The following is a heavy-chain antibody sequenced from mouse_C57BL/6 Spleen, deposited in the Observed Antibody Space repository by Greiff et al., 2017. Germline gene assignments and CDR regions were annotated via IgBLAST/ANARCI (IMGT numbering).Heavy chain of an antibody. D-gene: IGHD2-1*01. J-gene: IGHJ2*01. CDR1: GYTFTSYW. CDR3: ARGVVTTSFDY. V-gene: IGHV1-61*01. Sequence: VQLQQSGAELVRPGSSVKLSCKASGYTFTSYWMDWVKQRPGQGLEWIGNIYPSDSETHYNQKFKDKATLTVDKSSSTAYMQLSSLTSEDSAVYYCARGVVTTSFDYWGQGTTLTVSS. CDR2: IYPSDSET.